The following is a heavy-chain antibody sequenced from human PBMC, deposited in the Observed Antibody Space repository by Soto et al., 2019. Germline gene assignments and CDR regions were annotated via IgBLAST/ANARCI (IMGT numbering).Heavy chain of an antibody. D-gene: IGHD6-19*01. CDR3: ASQASGWYPDY. Sequence: QVQLQESGPGLVKPSQTLSLTCTVSGGSISSGGYYWSWLRQHPGKGLEWIGYIFDSGTTYYNPSLKSRVTISVDPYKSQFSLRLTSVTATDTAVYYCASQASGWYPDYWGQGTLVTVSS. CDR1: GGSISSGGYY. CDR2: IFDSGTT. J-gene: IGHJ4*02. V-gene: IGHV4-31*03.